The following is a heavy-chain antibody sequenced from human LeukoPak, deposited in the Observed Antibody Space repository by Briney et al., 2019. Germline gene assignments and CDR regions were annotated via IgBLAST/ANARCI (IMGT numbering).Heavy chain of an antibody. CDR1: GFTLSNFG. CDR3: AKGGFWSGYYGYTFDF. D-gene: IGHD3-3*01. Sequence: GGSLRLSCAASGFTLSNFGMHWVRQAPGKGLEWVAFIRYDGSDKYYADSVKGRFTISRDNSRNTLYLQMNSLRAEDTAVYYCAKGGFWSGYYGYTFDFWGQGTLVTVSS. CDR2: IRYDGSDK. V-gene: IGHV3-30*02. J-gene: IGHJ4*02.